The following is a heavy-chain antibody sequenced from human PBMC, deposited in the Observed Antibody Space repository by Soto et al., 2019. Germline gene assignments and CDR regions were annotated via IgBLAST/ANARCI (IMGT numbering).Heavy chain of an antibody. D-gene: IGHD3-22*01. J-gene: IGHJ3*02. CDR1: GGTFSSYA. Sequence: SVKVSCKASGGTFSSYAISWVRQAPGQGLEWMGGTIPIFGTANYAQKFQGRVTITADESTSTAYMELSSLRSEDTAVYYCARDLLWGVVVSDLDAFDIWGQGTMVTVSS. V-gene: IGHV1-69*13. CDR3: ARDLLWGVVVSDLDAFDI. CDR2: TIPIFGTA.